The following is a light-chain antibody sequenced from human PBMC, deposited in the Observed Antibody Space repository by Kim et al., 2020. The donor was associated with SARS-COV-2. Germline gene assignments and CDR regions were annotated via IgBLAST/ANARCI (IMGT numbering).Light chain of an antibody. CDR1: SSDVGGYNS. J-gene: IGLJ1*01. Sequence: QSVTVSCTGTSSDVGGYNSVYWYQQHPGKAPGLMIYDVTKRPSGVPDRFSGSQSGNTASLTISGLQAEDEADYYCCSYAGSPLYVFGTGTKVTVL. CDR2: DVT. V-gene: IGLV2-11*03. CDR3: CSYAGSPLYV.